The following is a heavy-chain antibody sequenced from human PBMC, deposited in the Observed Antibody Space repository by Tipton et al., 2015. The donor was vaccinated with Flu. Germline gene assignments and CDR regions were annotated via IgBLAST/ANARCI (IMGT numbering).Heavy chain of an antibody. CDR1: GYIFTSYG. CDR2: ISAYTGNT. CDR3: ARDMPQGVVIIPPAKRFDF. D-gene: IGHD3-3*01. V-gene: IGHV1-18*03. J-gene: IGHJ4*02. Sequence: QVQLVQSGAEVKKPGASVKVSCKTSGYIFTSYGITWVRQAPGQGLEWTGWISAYTGNTNYAQQFQGRVTLTTDTSTSTAYMELRSLRSDDMAVYYCARDMPQGVVIIPPAKRFDFWGQGTLVTVSS.